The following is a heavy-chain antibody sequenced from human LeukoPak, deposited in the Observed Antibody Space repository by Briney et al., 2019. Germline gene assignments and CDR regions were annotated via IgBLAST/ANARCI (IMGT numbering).Heavy chain of an antibody. V-gene: IGHV3-30*02. CDR2: IRYDGSNK. CDR1: GFTFSSYG. D-gene: IGHD3-10*01. J-gene: IGHJ5*02. CDR3: ASDDYGLTSYPNP. Sequence: GGSLRLSCAASGFTFSSYGMHWVRQAPGKGLEWVAFIRYDGSNKYYADSVKGRFTISRDNSKNTLYLQMNSLIAEDTAVYYCASDDYGLTSYPNPWGQGTLVTVSS.